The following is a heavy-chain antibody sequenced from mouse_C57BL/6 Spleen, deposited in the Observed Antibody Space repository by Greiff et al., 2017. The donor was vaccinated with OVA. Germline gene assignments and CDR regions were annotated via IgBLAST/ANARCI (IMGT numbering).Heavy chain of an antibody. J-gene: IGHJ4*01. V-gene: IGHV1-80*01. D-gene: IGHD2-5*01. CDR1: GYAFSSYW. CDR2: IYPGDGDT. Sequence: QVQLKESGAELVKPGASVKISCKASGYAFSSYWMNWVKQRPGKGLEWIGQIYPGDGDTNYNGKFKGKATLTADKSSSTAYMQLSSLTSEDSAVYFCARSAYYSNYPMDYWGQGTSVTVSS. CDR3: ARSAYYSNYPMDY.